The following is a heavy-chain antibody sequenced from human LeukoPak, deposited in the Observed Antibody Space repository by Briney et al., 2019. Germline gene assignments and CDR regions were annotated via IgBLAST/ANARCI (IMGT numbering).Heavy chain of an antibody. D-gene: IGHD3-10*01. J-gene: IGHJ4*02. CDR2: MYHGGNI. CDR3: ARGWITMVRGVGY. CDR1: GGSFTSGAYY. Sequence: SETLSLTCTVSGGSFTSGAYYWSWIRQPPGKGLEWIGFMYHGGNIYYNPSLKSRVTISLDRSKNQFSLKLSSVTAADTAVYYCARGWITMVRGVGYWGQGTLVTVSS. V-gene: IGHV4-30-2*01.